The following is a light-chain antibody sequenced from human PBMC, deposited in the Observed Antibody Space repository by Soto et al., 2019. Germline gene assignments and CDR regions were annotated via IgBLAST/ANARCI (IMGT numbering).Light chain of an antibody. V-gene: IGKV3-20*01. J-gene: IGKJ2*01. Sequence: EIVLTQSPGTLSLSPGERATLSCRASQSVSSSYLAWYQQKPGQAPGLLSYDASSRATGIPDRLSGSGAGTVFRLISSRQEPEDFAVYYCQHYGSFPYTFGQGTELEIK. CDR3: QHYGSFPYT. CDR1: QSVSSSY. CDR2: DAS.